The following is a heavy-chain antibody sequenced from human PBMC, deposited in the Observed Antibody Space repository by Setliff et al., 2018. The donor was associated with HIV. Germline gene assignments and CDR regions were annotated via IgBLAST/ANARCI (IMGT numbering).Heavy chain of an antibody. CDR2: IYHSGST. CDR1: GYSISSGYY. Sequence: SETLSLTCAVSGYSISSGYYWGWIRQPPGKGLEWIGSIYHSGSTCYNPSLKSRVTISVDTSKNQFSLKLSSVTAADTAVYYCASEAWTSYRSSSGYYYYYMDVWGKGTTVTVSS. J-gene: IGHJ6*03. V-gene: IGHV4-38-2*01. CDR3: ASEAWTSYRSSSGYYYYYMDV. D-gene: IGHD6-6*01.